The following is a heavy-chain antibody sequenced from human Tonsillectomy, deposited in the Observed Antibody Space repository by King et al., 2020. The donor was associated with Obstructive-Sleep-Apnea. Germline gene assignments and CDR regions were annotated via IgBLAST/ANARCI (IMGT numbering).Heavy chain of an antibody. V-gene: IGHV3-11*06. CDR3: ARDLGGRKQQLAVDY. CDR1: GFSFSDYY. Sequence: VQLVESGGGLVKPGGSLRLSCAASGFSFSDYYMSWIRQAPGKGLEWVSYISSSSSYTNYADSVKGRFTISRDNAKNSLYLQMNSLRAEDTAVYYCARDLGGRKQQLAVDYWGQGTLVTVSS. D-gene: IGHD6-13*01. CDR2: ISSSSSYT. J-gene: IGHJ4*02.